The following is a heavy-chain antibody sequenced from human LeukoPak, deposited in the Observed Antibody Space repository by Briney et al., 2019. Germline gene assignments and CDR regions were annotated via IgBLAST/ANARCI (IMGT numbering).Heavy chain of an antibody. J-gene: IGHJ4*02. CDR2: IVVGSGNT. CDR3: AAEVRTLWSSWFPFDY. CDR1: GFTFTSSA. Sequence: ASVKVSCKASGFTFTSSAVQWVRQARGQRLEWIGWIVVGSGNTNYAQKFQERVTITRDMSTSTAYMELSSLRSEDTAVYYCAAEVRTLWSSWFPFDYWGQGTLVTVSS. D-gene: IGHD6-13*01. V-gene: IGHV1-58*01.